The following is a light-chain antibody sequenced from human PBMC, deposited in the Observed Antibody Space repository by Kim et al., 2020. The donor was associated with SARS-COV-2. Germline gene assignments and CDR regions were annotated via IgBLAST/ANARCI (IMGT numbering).Light chain of an antibody. V-gene: IGKV3-15*01. Sequence: EIVMTQSPATLSVSPGERATLSCRASQSISYKLAWYQQKPGRAPSLLIYGISTRATGVPPRFSGSGSGTEFTLTISSLQSEDFAVYYCLQSNNWPLTFGGGTKVDIK. CDR1: QSISYK. CDR2: GIS. CDR3: LQSNNWPLT. J-gene: IGKJ4*01.